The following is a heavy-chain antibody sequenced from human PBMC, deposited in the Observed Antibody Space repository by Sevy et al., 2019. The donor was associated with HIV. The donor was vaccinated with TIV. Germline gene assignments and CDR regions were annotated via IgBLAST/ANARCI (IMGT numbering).Heavy chain of an antibody. D-gene: IGHD1-26*01. J-gene: IGHJ5*02. CDR3: ASRLHRGAYDP. CDR2: IKQDGSEK. Sequence: GGSLRLSCAASGFTFSSYWMNWVRQAPGKGLEWVANIKQDGSEKYYVDSVKGRFTISRDNAKNSLYLQMNSLRAEDTAVYYCASRLHRGAYDPWGQGTLVTVSS. V-gene: IGHV3-7*01. CDR1: GFTFSSYW.